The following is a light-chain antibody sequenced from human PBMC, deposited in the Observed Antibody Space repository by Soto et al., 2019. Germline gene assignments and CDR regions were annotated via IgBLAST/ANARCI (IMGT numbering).Light chain of an antibody. CDR2: EVI. CDR1: SSYVCGYEY. Sequence: QSALTHPASVSRSPGESITISYTGTSSYVCGYEYVSWYQQYPGKAPKLMIYEVIDLPEGSPRRFSGSKSGKTASLTIAGIQAEDEADYYCSLYRTGGSYVFGTGTKVTVL. V-gene: IGLV2-14*01. J-gene: IGLJ1*01. CDR3: SLYRTGGSYV.